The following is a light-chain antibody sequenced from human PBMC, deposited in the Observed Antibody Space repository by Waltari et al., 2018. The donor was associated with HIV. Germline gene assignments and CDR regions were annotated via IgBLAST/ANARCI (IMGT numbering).Light chain of an antibody. Sequence: QSALTQPASVSGSPGQSITISCTGTSSDVGAYDYVSWYQQYPGKAPKVMIYDVNKRPSGVSSRFSGCKSGNTASLTISGLQAEDEADYYCCSYAGIRTLVFGGGTKVTVL. J-gene: IGLJ3*02. CDR3: CSYAGIRTLV. V-gene: IGLV2-23*02. CDR1: SSDVGAYDY. CDR2: DVN.